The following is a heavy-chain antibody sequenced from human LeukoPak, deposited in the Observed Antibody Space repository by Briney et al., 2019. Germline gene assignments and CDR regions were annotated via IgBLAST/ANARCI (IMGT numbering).Heavy chain of an antibody. Sequence: SETLSLTCAVSGYPISSGYYWSWIRQPPGKGLEWIGEINHSGSTNYNPSLKSRVTISVDTSKNQFSLKLSSVTAADTAVYYCARDNVEMATDFDYWGQGTLVTVSS. V-gene: IGHV4-34*01. CDR1: GYPISSGYY. J-gene: IGHJ4*02. CDR2: INHSGST. CDR3: ARDNVEMATDFDY. D-gene: IGHD5-24*01.